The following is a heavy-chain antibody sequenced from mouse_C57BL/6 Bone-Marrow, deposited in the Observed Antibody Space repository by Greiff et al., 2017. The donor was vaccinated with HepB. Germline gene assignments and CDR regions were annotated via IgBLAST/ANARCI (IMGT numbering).Heavy chain of an antibody. J-gene: IGHJ1*03. CDR1: GYTFTTYP. CDR2: FHPYNDDT. Sequence: VKLVESGAELVKPGASVKMSCKASGYTFTTYPIEWMKQNHGKSLEWIGNFHPYNDDTKYNEKFKGKATLTVEKSSSTVYLELSRLTSDDSAVYYCARSSWDGGYFDVWGTGTTVTVSS. D-gene: IGHD4-1*01. CDR3: ARSSWDGGYFDV. V-gene: IGHV1-47*01.